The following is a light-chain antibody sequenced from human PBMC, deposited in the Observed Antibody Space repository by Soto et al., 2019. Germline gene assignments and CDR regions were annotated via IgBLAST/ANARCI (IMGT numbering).Light chain of an antibody. CDR1: QSIRSN. J-gene: IGKJ4*01. CDR2: VAS. Sequence: EIVMTQSPATLSASPGERVTLSCSASQSIRSNLAWYQQRPGQTPRLLIFVASTRATGIPARFTGSGSGTEFTLTISSLQSEDFAVYYCQEYNDWRPITFGGGTKV. CDR3: QEYNDWRPIT. V-gene: IGKV3-15*01.